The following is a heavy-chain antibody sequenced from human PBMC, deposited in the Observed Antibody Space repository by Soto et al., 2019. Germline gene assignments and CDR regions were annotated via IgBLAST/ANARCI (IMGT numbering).Heavy chain of an antibody. V-gene: IGHV3-21*01. CDR2: ITSSSSYI. CDR3: AREDEQLVNYYYYGMDV. CDR1: GFTFSSYS. Sequence: GGSLRLSCAASGFTFSSYSMNWVRQAPGKGLEWVSSITSSSSYISYADSVKGRFTISRDNAKNSLYLQMISLRAEDTAVYYCAREDEQLVNYYYYGMDVWGQGTTVTVS. J-gene: IGHJ6*02. D-gene: IGHD6-6*01.